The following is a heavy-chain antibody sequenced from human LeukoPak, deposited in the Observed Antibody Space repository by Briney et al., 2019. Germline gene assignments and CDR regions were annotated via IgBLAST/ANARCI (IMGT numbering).Heavy chain of an antibody. CDR3: ARTVDSSGFSPFQH. J-gene: IGHJ1*01. CDR2: INHSGST. Sequence: SETLSLTCAVYGGSFSGYYWSWIRQPPGKGLEWIGEINHSGSTNYNPSLKSRVTISVDTSKNQFSLKLNSVTAADTAMYYCARTVDSSGFSPFQHWGQGTLVTVSS. D-gene: IGHD3-22*01. CDR1: GGSFSGYY. V-gene: IGHV4-34*01.